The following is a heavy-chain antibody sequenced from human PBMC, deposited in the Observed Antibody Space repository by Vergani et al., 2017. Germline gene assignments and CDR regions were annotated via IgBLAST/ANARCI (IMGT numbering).Heavy chain of an antibody. CDR3: AGRGDCSSTSCYGSSYWYFDL. V-gene: IGHV4-34*01. J-gene: IGHJ2*01. CDR2: INHSGST. CDR1: GGSFSGYY. Sequence: QVQLQQWGAGLLKPSETLSLTCAVYGGSFSGYYWSWIRQPPGKGLEWIGEINHSGSTNYNPSLKSRVTISVDTSKNQFSLKLSSVTAADTAGYYCAGRGDCSSTSCYGSSYWYFDLWGRGTLVTVSS. D-gene: IGHD2-2*01.